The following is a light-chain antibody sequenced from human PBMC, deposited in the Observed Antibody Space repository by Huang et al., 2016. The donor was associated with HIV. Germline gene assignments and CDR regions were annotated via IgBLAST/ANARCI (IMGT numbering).Light chain of an antibody. CDR2: GAS. V-gene: IGKV3-20*01. CDR3: QQYGSSPLT. J-gene: IGKJ4*01. Sequence: EIVLTQSPGTLSLSPGERATLSCRASQSVSNSYLAWYQQKPGQAPRLFIYGASSRGTAIPDRFSGSGSGTDFTLTISRLEPEDFAVYYCQQYGSSPLTFGGGTKVEIK. CDR1: QSVSNSY.